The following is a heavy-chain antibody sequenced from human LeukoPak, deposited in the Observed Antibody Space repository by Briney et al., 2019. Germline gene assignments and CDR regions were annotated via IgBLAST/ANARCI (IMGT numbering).Heavy chain of an antibody. D-gene: IGHD6-19*01. CDR1: GFTFSSYE. Sequence: PGGSLRLSCAASGFTFSSYEMNWVRQAPGKGLEWVAYIRSSGSTIYYADSVKGRFTISRDNAKNSLYLQMNSLRAEDTAVYYCARDSYQEEEWVVVGPLWRVAFDIWGQGTMVTVSS. CDR2: IRSSGSTI. V-gene: IGHV3-48*03. CDR3: ARDSYQEEEWVVVGPLWRVAFDI. J-gene: IGHJ3*02.